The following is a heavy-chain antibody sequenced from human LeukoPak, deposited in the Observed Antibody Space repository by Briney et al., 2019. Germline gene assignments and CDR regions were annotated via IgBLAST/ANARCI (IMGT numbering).Heavy chain of an antibody. CDR3: AKDIAGYSYGYIDY. J-gene: IGHJ4*02. D-gene: IGHD5-18*01. Sequence: PGGSLRLSCAASGFTFDDYAMHWVRQAPGKGLDWVSLISGDGGSTYYADSVKGRFTISRDNSKNSLYLQMNSLRTEDTALYYCAKDIAGYSYGYIDYWGQGTLVTVSS. V-gene: IGHV3-43*02. CDR1: GFTFDDYA. CDR2: ISGDGGST.